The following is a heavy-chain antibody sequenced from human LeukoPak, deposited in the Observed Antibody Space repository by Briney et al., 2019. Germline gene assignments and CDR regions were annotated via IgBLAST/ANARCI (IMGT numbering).Heavy chain of an antibody. Sequence: GGSLRLSCAASGFTFRSYAMHWVRQATGKGPEYVSTISSNGGGTYYANSVKGRFSISRDNSKNTLYLQMGSLRPEDMAVYYCARAGVGATWVFDYWGQGTLVTVSS. J-gene: IGHJ4*02. V-gene: IGHV3-64*01. CDR2: ISSNGGGT. CDR1: GFTFRSYA. D-gene: IGHD1-26*01. CDR3: ARAGVGATWVFDY.